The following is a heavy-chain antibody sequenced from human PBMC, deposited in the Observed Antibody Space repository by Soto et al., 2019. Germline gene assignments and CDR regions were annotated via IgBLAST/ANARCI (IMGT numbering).Heavy chain of an antibody. Sequence: PGGSLRLSCAASGFTFSSYGMHWVRQAPGKGLEWVAVISYDGSNKYYADSVKGRFTISRDNSKNTLYLQMNSLRAEDTAVYYCAKLWFGEFLFDYWGQGTLVTVSS. CDR1: GFTFSSYG. CDR3: AKLWFGEFLFDY. D-gene: IGHD3-10*01. J-gene: IGHJ4*02. CDR2: ISYDGSNK. V-gene: IGHV3-30*18.